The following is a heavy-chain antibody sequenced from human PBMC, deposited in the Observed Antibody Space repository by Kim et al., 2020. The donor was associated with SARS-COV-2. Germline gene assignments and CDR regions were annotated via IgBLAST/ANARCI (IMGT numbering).Heavy chain of an antibody. CDR2: IWYDGSNK. V-gene: IGHV3-33*01. D-gene: IGHD3-22*01. CDR1: GFTFSSYG. Sequence: GGSLRLSCAASGFTFSSYGMHWVRQAPGKGLEWVAVIWYDGSNKYYADSVKGRFTISRDNSKNTLYLQMNSLRAEDTAVYYCARVAEPRDYYDSSGYYPDYWGQGTLVTVSS. CDR3: ARVAEPRDYYDSSGYYPDY. J-gene: IGHJ4*02.